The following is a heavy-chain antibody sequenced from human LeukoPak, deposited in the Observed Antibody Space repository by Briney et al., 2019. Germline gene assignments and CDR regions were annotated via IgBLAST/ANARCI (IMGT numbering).Heavy chain of an antibody. CDR3: ARVRGAPKLWFDP. D-gene: IGHD3-10*01. CDR2: IYTSGST. CDR1: GGSISSYY. Sequence: SETLSLTCTVSGGSISSYYWSWIRQPPGKGLEWIGYIYTSGSTYYNPSLKSRVTISVDTSKNQFSLKLSSVTAADTAVYYCARVRGAPKLWFDPWGQGTLVTVSS. V-gene: IGHV4-4*09. J-gene: IGHJ5*02.